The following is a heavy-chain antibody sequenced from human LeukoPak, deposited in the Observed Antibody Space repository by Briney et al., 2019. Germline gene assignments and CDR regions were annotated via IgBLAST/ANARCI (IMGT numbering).Heavy chain of an antibody. V-gene: IGHV4-39*01. CDR3: ARYWGSGWTFDY. CDR1: GGTISSSSYY. Sequence: SETPSLTCTVSGGTISSSSYYWGWIRQPPGKGLEWIGSIYYSGTTYYNPSLKSRVTISVDTSKSQFSLRLTSVTAADTAVYYCARYWGSGWTFDYWGQGTPVTVSS. D-gene: IGHD6-19*01. J-gene: IGHJ4*02. CDR2: IYYSGTT.